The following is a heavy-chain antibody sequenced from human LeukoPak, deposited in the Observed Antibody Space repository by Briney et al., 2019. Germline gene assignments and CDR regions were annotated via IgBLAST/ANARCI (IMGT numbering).Heavy chain of an antibody. D-gene: IGHD4-23*01. CDR3: ARHGRNGGAPNY. J-gene: IGHJ4*02. Sequence: PPETLSLTCTVSGGSITSYYWSWIRQPPGKGLEWIGYIFYSGSTNYNPSLKSRVTISVDTSKSQFSLNLSSVTAADTAMYYCARHGRNGGAPNYWGQGTLVTVSS. CDR1: GGSITSYY. V-gene: IGHV4-59*08. CDR2: IFYSGST.